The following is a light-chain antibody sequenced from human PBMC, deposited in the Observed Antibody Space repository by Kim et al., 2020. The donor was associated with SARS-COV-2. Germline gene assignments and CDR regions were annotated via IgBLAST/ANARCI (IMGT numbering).Light chain of an antibody. Sequence: SSELTQDPAVSVALGQTVRITCQGDSLRSYYATWYQQKPGQAPILVIYGKNNRPSGIPDRFSGSSSGNTASLTITGTQAGDEADYSCNSWDSNNHVVFG. CDR1: SLRSYY. V-gene: IGLV3-19*01. J-gene: IGLJ2*01. CDR3: NSWDSNNHVV. CDR2: GKN.